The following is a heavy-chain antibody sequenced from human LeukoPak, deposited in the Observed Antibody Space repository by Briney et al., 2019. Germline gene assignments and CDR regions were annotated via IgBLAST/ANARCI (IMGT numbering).Heavy chain of an antibody. Sequence: PSQTLSLTCTLSAGSISISSYHWAWIRQPPGKRLEWIGSVYCSGSASYNPSLKSRVTMSVDTSKNQFFLKLSSVTAADTAVYCCAGHSVAGVKRVDYWGQGTLVTVSS. J-gene: IGHJ4*02. V-gene: IGHV4-39*01. CDR3: AGHSVAGVKRVDY. D-gene: IGHD6-19*01. CDR1: AGSISISSYH. CDR2: VYCSGSA.